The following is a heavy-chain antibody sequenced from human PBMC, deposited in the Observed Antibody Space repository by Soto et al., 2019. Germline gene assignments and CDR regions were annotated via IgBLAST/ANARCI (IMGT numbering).Heavy chain of an antibody. J-gene: IGHJ4*02. CDR2: IYYSGCT. CDR1: GGSISSYY. Sequence: QVQLQESGPGLVKPSETLSLTCTVSGGSISSYYWSWIRQPPGKGLEWIGYIYYSGCTNYNPSLKSRVTISVDTSKNQFSLKLSSVTAADTAVYYCARSPRDGYNYYFDYWGQGTLVTVSS. V-gene: IGHV4-59*01. D-gene: IGHD5-12*01. CDR3: ARSPRDGYNYYFDY.